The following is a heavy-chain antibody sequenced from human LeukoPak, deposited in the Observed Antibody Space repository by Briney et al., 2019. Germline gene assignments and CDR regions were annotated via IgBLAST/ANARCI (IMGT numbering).Heavy chain of an antibody. D-gene: IGHD4/OR15-4a*01. V-gene: IGHV3-74*01. CDR1: GFTFSSYW. CDR3: VRDDNGGAEDF. J-gene: IGHJ4*02. CDR2: INSDGSST. Sequence: GGSLRLSCAASGFTFSSYWVSWVRQAPGKGLVWVSRINSDGSSTRYADSVKGRFTISRDNAKNTLYLQMNSLSAEDTAVYYCVRDDNGGAEDFWGQGTLVTVSS.